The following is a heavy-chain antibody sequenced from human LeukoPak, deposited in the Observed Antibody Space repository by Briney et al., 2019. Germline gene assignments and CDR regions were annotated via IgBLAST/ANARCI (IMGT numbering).Heavy chain of an antibody. V-gene: IGHV4-38-2*02. CDR1: GYSISSGYY. CDR3: ARARSSLLFDY. D-gene: IGHD6-13*01. Sequence: TSSETLSLTCTVSGYSISSGYYWGWIRQPPGKGLEWIGSIYHSGSTYYNPSLKSRVTISVDTSKNQFSLKLSSVTAADTAVYYCARARSSLLFDYWGQGTLVTVSS. J-gene: IGHJ4*02. CDR2: IYHSGST.